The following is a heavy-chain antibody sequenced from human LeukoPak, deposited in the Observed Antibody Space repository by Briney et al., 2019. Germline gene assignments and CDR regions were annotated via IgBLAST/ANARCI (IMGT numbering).Heavy chain of an antibody. CDR3: ARANLWIGEYWFDP. V-gene: IGHV1-18*01. J-gene: IGHJ5*02. D-gene: IGHD3-10*01. Sequence: ASVTVSCKASGYGFSTYGITWVRQAPGQGLEWMGWISAYGVSTDYAQKFQDRVTMTADTSTNTAYMELRSLRPDDTAVYYCARANLWIGEYWFDPWGQGTLVIVSP. CDR2: ISAYGVST. CDR1: GYGFSTYG.